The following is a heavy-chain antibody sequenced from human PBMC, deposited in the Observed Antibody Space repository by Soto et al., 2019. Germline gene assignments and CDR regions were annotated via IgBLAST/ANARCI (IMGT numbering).Heavy chain of an antibody. CDR2: IKSKTDGGTT. CDR3: TTVAPHITIFGVVIPESRDYYYYGMDV. D-gene: IGHD3-3*01. V-gene: IGHV3-15*07. CDR1: GFTFSNAW. J-gene: IGHJ6*02. Sequence: GGSLRLSCAASGFTFSNAWMNWVRQAPGKGLEWVGRIKSKTDGGTTDYAAPVKGRFTISRDDSKNTLYLQMNSLKTEDTAVYYCTTVAPHITIFGVVIPESRDYYYYGMDVWGQGTTVTVSS.